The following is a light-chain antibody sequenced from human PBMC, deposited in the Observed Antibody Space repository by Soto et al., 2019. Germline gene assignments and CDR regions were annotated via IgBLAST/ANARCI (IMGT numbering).Light chain of an antibody. J-gene: IGKJ2*01. CDR3: QQSYSTLYT. Sequence: EIVLTQSPGTLSLSPGERATLSCRASQSVTSSYLAWYQQKPGQAPRLLIYEASSRATGTPDRFSGSGSGTDFTLTISSLQPEDFATYYCQQSYSTLYTFGQGTKLEIK. V-gene: IGKV3D-20*02. CDR1: QSVTSSY. CDR2: EAS.